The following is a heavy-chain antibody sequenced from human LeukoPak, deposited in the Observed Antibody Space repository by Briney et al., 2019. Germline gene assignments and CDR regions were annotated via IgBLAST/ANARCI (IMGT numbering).Heavy chain of an antibody. CDR1: GGSISYFY. Sequence: PSETLSLTCTVSGGSISYFYWSWIRQPAGKGLEWIGRIYTSGSTNYNPSLKSRVTMSVDTSKNQFSLRLSSVTAADTAVYYCARETEKQWQYWGQGTTVSVSS. V-gene: IGHV4-4*07. J-gene: IGHJ3*01. D-gene: IGHD6-19*01. CDR3: ARETEKQWQY. CDR2: IYTSGST.